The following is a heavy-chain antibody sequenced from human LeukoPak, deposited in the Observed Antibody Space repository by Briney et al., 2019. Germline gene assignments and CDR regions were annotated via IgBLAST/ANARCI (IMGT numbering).Heavy chain of an antibody. CDR2: INQRGTT. J-gene: IGHJ6*03. Sequence: SETLSLTCAVYGDPFSWHYWSWTPKPPGKGMAGIGEINQRGTTTYNPYLKSRLTISMDTSRNQYFLNLDSVTAADTAIYYCARPGIRDYFYYMDVWGEGTPVTVSS. V-gene: IGHV4-34*01. CDR1: GDPFSWHY. CDR3: ARPGIRDYFYYMDV.